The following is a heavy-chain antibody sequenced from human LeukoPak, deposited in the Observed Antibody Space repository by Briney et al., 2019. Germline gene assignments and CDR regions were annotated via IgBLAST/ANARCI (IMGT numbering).Heavy chain of an antibody. CDR1: GFTFSSYS. CDR3: ARYLSSDSSRRLDS. J-gene: IGHJ4*02. CDR2: ISSSTNYI. D-gene: IGHD6-6*01. V-gene: IGHV3-21*04. Sequence: GGSLRLSCAASGFTFSSYSMNWVRQAPGKGLEWVSSISSSTNYIYYADSVKGRFTISRDNAKNSLYLQMNSLRAEDTAVFYCARYLSSDSSRRLDSWGQGTLVTVSS.